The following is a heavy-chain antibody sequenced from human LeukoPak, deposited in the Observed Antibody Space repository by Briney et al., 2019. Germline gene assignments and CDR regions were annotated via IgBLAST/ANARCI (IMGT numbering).Heavy chain of an antibody. CDR3: ATRCYEYSSGWYYFDY. V-gene: IGHV1-46*01. D-gene: IGHD6-19*01. CDR1: GYTFTSYY. CDR2: INPSGGST. Sequence: ASVKVSCKASGYTFTSYYMHWVRQAPGQGLEWMGIINPSGGSTSYAQKFQGRVTMTEDTSTDTAYMELSSLRSEDTAVYYCATRCYEYSSGWYYFDYWGQGTLVTVSS. J-gene: IGHJ4*02.